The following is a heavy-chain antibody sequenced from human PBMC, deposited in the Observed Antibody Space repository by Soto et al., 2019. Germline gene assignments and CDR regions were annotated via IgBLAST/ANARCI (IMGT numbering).Heavy chain of an antibody. D-gene: IGHD1-26*01. CDR2: ISWDGGST. CDR1: GFTFDDYT. V-gene: IGHV3-43*01. J-gene: IGHJ6*02. Sequence: EVQLVESGGVVVQPGGSLRLSCAASGFTFDDYTMHWVRQAPGKGLEWVSLISWDGGSTYYADSVKGRFTISRDNSKNSLYLQMNSLRTEDTALYYCAKDIDSGWELLGYYGMDVWGQGTTVTVSS. CDR3: AKDIDSGWELLGYYGMDV.